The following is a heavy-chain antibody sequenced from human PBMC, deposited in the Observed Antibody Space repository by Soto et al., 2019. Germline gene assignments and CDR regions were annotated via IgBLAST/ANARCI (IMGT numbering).Heavy chain of an antibody. V-gene: IGHV4-34*01. CDR2: INHSGST. CDR1: GGSFSGYY. CDR3: ARDVRSSGDY. D-gene: IGHD3-10*01. J-gene: IGHJ4*02. Sequence: SETLSLTCAVYGGSFSGYYWSWIRQPPGKGLEWIGEINHSGSTNYNPSLKGRVTISVDTSKNQFSLKLSSVTAADTAVYYCARDVRSSGDYWGQGTLVTVSS.